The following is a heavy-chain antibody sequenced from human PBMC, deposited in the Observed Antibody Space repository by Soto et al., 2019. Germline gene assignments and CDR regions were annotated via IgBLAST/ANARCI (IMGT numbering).Heavy chain of an antibody. Sequence: ASVKVSCKVSGYTLTELSMHWVRQAPGKGLEWMGGFDPEDGETIYAQKFQGRVTMTEDTSTDTAYMELSSLRSEDTAVYYCATATVTTYYYYYYMDVWGKGTTVPVSS. CDR1: GYTLTELS. V-gene: IGHV1-24*01. J-gene: IGHJ6*03. CDR2: FDPEDGET. CDR3: ATATVTTYYYYYYMDV. D-gene: IGHD4-17*01.